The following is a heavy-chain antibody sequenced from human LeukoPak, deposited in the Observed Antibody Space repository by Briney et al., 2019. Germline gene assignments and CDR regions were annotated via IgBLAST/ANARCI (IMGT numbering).Heavy chain of an antibody. CDR2: LSGSGITI. CDR3: ARVRGGYCSGGSCYSAFDI. D-gene: IGHD2-15*01. Sequence: GGSLRLSCAASGFTFSTYGMNWVRQAPGKGLEWVSYLSGSGITIHYADSVKGRFTISRDNAKNSLYLQMNSLRAEDTAVYYCARVRGGYCSGGSCYSAFDIWGQGTMVTVSS. V-gene: IGHV3-48*04. CDR1: GFTFSTYG. J-gene: IGHJ3*02.